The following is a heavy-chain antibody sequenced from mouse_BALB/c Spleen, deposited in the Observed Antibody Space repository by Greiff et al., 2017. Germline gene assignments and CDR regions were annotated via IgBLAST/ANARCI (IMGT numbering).Heavy chain of an antibody. CDR2: INPSTGYT. CDR1: GYTFTSYW. CDR3: ARPDYYGSSDGYFDV. V-gene: IGHV1-7*01. J-gene: IGHJ1*01. D-gene: IGHD1-1*01. Sequence: QVQLQQSGAELAKPGASVKMSCKASGYTFTSYWMHWVKQRPGQGLEWIGYINPSTGYTEYNQKFKDKATLTADKSSSTAYMQLSSLTSEDSAVYYCARPDYYGSSDGYFDVWGAGTTVTVAA.